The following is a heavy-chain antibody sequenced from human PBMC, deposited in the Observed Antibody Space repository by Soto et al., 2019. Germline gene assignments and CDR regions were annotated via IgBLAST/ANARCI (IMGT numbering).Heavy chain of an antibody. CDR3: ARSRHGSGSYTHFYYGLDV. V-gene: IGHV3-30-3*01. D-gene: IGHD3-10*01. Sequence: QVQLVESGGGVVQPGRSLRLSCAASGFTFISYAMHWVRQAPGKGLEWVAVISFDGSTEYYADSVKGRFTISRDNFKYTVYLQMNSLRSEDTAVYYCARSRHGSGSYTHFYYGLDVWGQGTTVTVSS. CDR2: ISFDGSTE. J-gene: IGHJ6*02. CDR1: GFTFISYA.